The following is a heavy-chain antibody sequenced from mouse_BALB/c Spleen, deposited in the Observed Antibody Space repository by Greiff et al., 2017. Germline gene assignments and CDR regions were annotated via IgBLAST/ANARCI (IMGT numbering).Heavy chain of an antibody. CDR2: ISSGGST. D-gene: IGHD1-1*01. CDR3: AREGGYGSSYVDY. CDR1: GFTFSSYA. J-gene: IGHJ4*01. Sequence: VQLKESGGGLVKPGGSLKLSCAASGFTFSSYAMSWVRQTPEKRLEWVASISSGGSTYYPDSVKGRFTISRDNARNILYLQMSSLRSEDTAMYYCAREGGYGSSYVDYWGQGTSVTVSS. V-gene: IGHV5-6-5*01.